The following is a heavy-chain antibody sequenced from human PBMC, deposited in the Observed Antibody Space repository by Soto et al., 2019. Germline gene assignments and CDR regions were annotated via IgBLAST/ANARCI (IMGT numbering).Heavy chain of an antibody. Sequence: GASVKVSCKASGYTFTSYGISWVRQAPGQGLEWMGWISAYNGNTNYAQKLQGRVTMTTDTSTSTAYMELRGLRSDDTAVYYCARYYYYYDSSGYYYVSWFDPWGQGTLVTVS. CDR2: ISAYNGNT. D-gene: IGHD3-22*01. J-gene: IGHJ5*02. V-gene: IGHV1-18*01. CDR1: GYTFTSYG. CDR3: ARYYYYYDSSGYYYVSWFDP.